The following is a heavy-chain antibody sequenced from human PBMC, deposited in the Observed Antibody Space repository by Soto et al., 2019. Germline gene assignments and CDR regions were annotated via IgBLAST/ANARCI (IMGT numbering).Heavy chain of an antibody. J-gene: IGHJ4*02. V-gene: IGHV6-1*01. CDR3: ARDNIVGGMDLFDY. CDR1: GDSVSNNRAA. D-gene: IGHD1-26*01. CDR2: TYYRSKWYN. Sequence: VQLQQSGPGLVKPSQTLSLTCAISGDSVSNNRAAWHWIRQSPSRGLEWLGRTYYRSKWYNDYAVSVKSRITINPDTPKNQFSLQLNSVTPEDTAVYYCARDNIVGGMDLFDYWGQGTLVTVSA.